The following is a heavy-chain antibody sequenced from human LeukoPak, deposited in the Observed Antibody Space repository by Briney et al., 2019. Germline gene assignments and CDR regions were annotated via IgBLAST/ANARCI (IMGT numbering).Heavy chain of an antibody. D-gene: IGHD2-15*01. J-gene: IGHJ4*02. CDR1: VGSITSDSYY. V-gene: IGHV4-39*01. CDR3: ARQTYFYEASGHLNDN. CDR2: IYYSGSP. Sequence: SETLSLTCTVSVGSITSDSYYWGSIRQPPGKRLEWIGSIYYSGSPFYNPSLRSRVTMSVDTSKNQFALKLSSVTAADTAVYYCARQTYFYEASGHLNDNWGQGTLVTVSS.